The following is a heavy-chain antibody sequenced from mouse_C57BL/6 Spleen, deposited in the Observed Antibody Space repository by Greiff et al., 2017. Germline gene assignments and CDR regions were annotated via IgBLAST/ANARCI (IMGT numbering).Heavy chain of an antibody. CDR1: GYTFTSYW. V-gene: IGHV1-69*01. J-gene: IGHJ4*01. Sequence: VQLQQPGAELVMPGASVKLSCKASGYTFTSYWMHWVKQRPGQGLEWIGEIAPSDSYTNYNHQFQGKSTLTVDKASSPAYMQLSSLTSEDSAVYYCARRRTIYGSSPLYAMDYWGQGTSVTVSS. CDR2: IAPSDSYT. CDR3: ARRRTIYGSSPLYAMDY. D-gene: IGHD1-1*01.